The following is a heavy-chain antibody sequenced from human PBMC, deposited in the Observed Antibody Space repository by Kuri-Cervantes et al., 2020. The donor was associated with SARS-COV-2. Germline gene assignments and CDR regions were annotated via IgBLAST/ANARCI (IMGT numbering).Heavy chain of an antibody. Sequence: SETLSLTCTVSGGSISSSSYYWGWIRQPPGKGLEWIGTIYYSGSTYYNPSLKSRVTISVDTSKNQFSLKLTSVTAGDTAIYYCARYGHINWNYFDPWGQGTLVTVSS. CDR3: ARYGHINWNYFDP. D-gene: IGHD1-7*01. J-gene: IGHJ5*02. V-gene: IGHV4-39*07. CDR2: IYYSGST. CDR1: GGSISSSSYY.